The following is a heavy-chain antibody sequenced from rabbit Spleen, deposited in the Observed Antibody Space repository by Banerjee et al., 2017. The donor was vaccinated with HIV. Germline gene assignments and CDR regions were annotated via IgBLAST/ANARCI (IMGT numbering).Heavy chain of an antibody. Sequence: QEQLEESGGDLVKPEGSLTLTCTASGFSFSSSYWICWVRQAPGKGLEWIACIYAGSGSTYYASWAKGRFTISKTSSTTATLQMTSLTAADTATYFCARSPYISGVSYYFNLWGPGTLVTVS. J-gene: IGHJ4*01. CDR1: GFSFSSSYW. V-gene: IGHV1S45*01. CDR2: IYAGSGST. CDR3: ARSPYISGVSYYFNL. D-gene: IGHD1-1*01.